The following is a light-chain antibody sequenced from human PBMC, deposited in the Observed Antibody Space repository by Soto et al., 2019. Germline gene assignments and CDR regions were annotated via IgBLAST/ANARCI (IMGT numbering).Light chain of an antibody. CDR2: AAS. V-gene: IGKV1-8*01. J-gene: IGKJ1*01. CDR3: QQANSFPPT. Sequence: AIRMTQSPSSLSASTGDRVTITCRASQGISSYLAWYQQKPGKAPKLLIYAASTLHSGVPSRFSGSGSGTDFTLTISSLQSEDFATYYCQQANSFPPTFGQGTKVAI. CDR1: QGISSY.